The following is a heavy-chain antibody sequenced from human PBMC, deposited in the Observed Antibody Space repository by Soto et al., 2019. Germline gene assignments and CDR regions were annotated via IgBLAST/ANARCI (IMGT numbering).Heavy chain of an antibody. CDR2: IYSSGIT. V-gene: IGHV4-4*07. CDR3: AEGQRFSDWVDP. J-gene: IGHJ5*02. Sequence: QVHLQESGPGLVKPSETLSLTCTVSSGAISTYYWTWIRQPAGKGLEWIGRIYSSGITKYNPSLRYRVTMSRDTSNTQFSLRLTSGTAAETAVYYCAEGQRFSDWVDPGGQGTLVTVSS. D-gene: IGHD3-3*01. CDR1: SGAISTYY.